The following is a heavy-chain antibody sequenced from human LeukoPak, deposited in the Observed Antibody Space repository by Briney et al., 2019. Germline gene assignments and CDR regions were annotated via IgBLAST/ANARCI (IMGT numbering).Heavy chain of an antibody. J-gene: IGHJ4*02. CDR1: GFTFDDYA. CDR3: AKDKGPGIAGPSYFDY. V-gene: IGHV3-43D*03. D-gene: IGHD6-13*01. Sequence: GGSLRLSCAASGFTFDDYAMHWVRQAPGKGLEWVSLISWDGGSTYYADSVKGRFTISRDNSKNSLYLQMNSLRAEDTALYYCAKDKGPGIAGPSYFDYWGQGTLVTVSS. CDR2: ISWDGGST.